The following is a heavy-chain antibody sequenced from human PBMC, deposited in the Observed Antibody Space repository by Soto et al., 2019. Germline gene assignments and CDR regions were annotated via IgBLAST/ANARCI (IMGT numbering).Heavy chain of an antibody. V-gene: IGHV1-18*01. Sequence: GASVKVSCKASGYTFTSYGISWVRQAPGQGLEWMGWISAYNGNTSYAQKLQGRVTMTTDTSTSTAYMELRSLRSDDTAVYYCARETKTSTVTTPNRYYYYGMDVWGQGTTVTVSS. CDR1: GYTFTSYG. J-gene: IGHJ6*02. D-gene: IGHD4-4*01. CDR3: ARETKTSTVTTPNRYYYYGMDV. CDR2: ISAYNGNT.